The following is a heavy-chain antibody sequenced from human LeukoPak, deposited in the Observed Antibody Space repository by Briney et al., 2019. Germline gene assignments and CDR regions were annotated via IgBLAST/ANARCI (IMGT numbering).Heavy chain of an antibody. CDR2: ISAYNGNT. CDR3: ARDWGIVGATTVDY. J-gene: IGHJ4*02. Sequence: GASVKVSCKASGYTFTSYGISWVRQAPGQVLEWMGWISAYNGNTNYAQKLQGRVTMTTDTSTSTAYMELRSLRSDDTAVYYCARDWGIVGATTVDYWGQGTLVTVSS. D-gene: IGHD1-26*01. CDR1: GYTFTSYG. V-gene: IGHV1-18*01.